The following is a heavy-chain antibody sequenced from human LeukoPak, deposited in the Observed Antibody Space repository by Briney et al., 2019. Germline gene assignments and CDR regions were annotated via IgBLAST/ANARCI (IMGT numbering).Heavy chain of an antibody. V-gene: IGHV3-23*01. CDR2: ISGSGYST. Sequence: PGGTLRLSCAASGLTFSSYAMSWAPQPPAKGLEGGTAISGSGYSTYYADSVKRRFTIYRDNSKNTLYLQMNGLRAEDTAVYYCAKEAGYSGYDYPDYWGQGTLVTVSS. D-gene: IGHD5-12*01. CDR3: AKEAGYSGYDYPDY. J-gene: IGHJ4*02. CDR1: GLTFSSYA.